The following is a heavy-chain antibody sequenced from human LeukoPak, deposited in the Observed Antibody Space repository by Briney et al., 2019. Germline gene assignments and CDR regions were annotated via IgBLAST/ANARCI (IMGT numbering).Heavy chain of an antibody. CDR1: GFTVSSNY. Sequence: GGSLRLSCAASGFTVSSNYMSWVRQAPGKGLGWVSVIYSGGSTYYADSVKGRFTISRDNSKNTLYLQMNSMRAEDTAVYFFRMSRVVVYYNMDAWGKGTTVIVSS. V-gene: IGHV3-66*02. D-gene: IGHD2-15*01. J-gene: IGHJ6*03. CDR3: RMSRVVVYYNMDA. CDR2: IYSGGST.